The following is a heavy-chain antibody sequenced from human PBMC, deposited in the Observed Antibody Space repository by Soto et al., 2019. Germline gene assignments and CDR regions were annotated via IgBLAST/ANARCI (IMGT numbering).Heavy chain of an antibody. CDR1: GGSISSGGYY. V-gene: IGHV4-31*03. CDR3: ARDGIVVSYGMDV. CDR2: IYYSGST. D-gene: IGHD2-15*01. Sequence: QVQLQESGPGLVKPSQTLSLTCTVSGGSISSGGYYWSWIRQHPGKGLEWIGYIYYSGSTYYNPSRKSRVTISVDTSKNQLSLKLSSVTAADTAVSYCARDGIVVSYGMDVWGQGTTVTVSS. J-gene: IGHJ6*02.